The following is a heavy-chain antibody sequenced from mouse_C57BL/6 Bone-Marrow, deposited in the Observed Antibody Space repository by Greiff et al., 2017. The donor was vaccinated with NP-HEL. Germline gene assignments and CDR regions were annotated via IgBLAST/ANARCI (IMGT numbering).Heavy chain of an antibody. CDR2: IDPSASYT. CDR3: ERRASYGRSYEVAY. J-gene: IGHJ3*01. CDR1: GYTFTTYW. Sequence: QVQLQQPGAELVKPGASVKLSCKASGYTFTTYWMQWVKQRPGQGLEWIGEIDPSASYTNYIQKFKGKATLTVDTSSSTANMQLSSLTSEDAAVSYCERRASYGRSYEVAYWGQGTLVTVSA. D-gene: IGHD1-1*01. V-gene: IGHV1-50*01.